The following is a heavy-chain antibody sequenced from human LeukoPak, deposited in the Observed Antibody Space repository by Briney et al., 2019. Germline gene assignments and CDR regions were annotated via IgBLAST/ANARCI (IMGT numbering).Heavy chain of an antibody. CDR3: AKDATFGGVIVPGPNDAFDI. CDR1: GFTFSSYS. D-gene: IGHD3-16*02. V-gene: IGHV3-21*04. J-gene: IGHJ3*02. Sequence: PGGSLRLSCAASGFTFSSYSMNWVRQAPGKGLEWVSSISSSSSYIYYADSVKGRFTISRDNAKNSLFLQMNSLRAEDTALYYCAKDATFGGVIVPGPNDAFDIWGQGTMVTVSS. CDR2: ISSSSSYI.